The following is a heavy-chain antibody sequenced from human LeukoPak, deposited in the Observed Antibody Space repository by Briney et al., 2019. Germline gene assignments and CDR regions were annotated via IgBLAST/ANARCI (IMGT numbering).Heavy chain of an antibody. J-gene: IGHJ4*02. CDR2: ISSNSRSI. CDR1: GFTFDDYP. Sequence: GRSLRLSCAASGFTFDDYPMHWIRQAPGKGPEWVSGISSNSRSIGYADSVKGRFTISRDNAKNSLYLQMNSLRAKDTALYYCAKDLGGRYYDYFDYWGQGTLVTVSS. V-gene: IGHV3-9*01. CDR3: AKDLGGRYYDYFDY. D-gene: IGHD1-26*01.